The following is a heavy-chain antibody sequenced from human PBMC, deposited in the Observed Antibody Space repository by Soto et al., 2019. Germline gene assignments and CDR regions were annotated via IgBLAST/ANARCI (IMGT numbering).Heavy chain of an antibody. CDR3: ARGNSYGRYYYYGMDV. Sequence: ASVKVSCKASGYTFTGYYMHWVRRAPGQGLEWMGWINPNSGGTNYAQKFQGWVTMTRDTSISTAYMELSRLRSDDTAVYYCARGNSYGRYYYYGMDVWGQGTTVTVSS. CDR2: INPNSGGT. D-gene: IGHD5-18*01. J-gene: IGHJ6*02. CDR1: GYTFTGYY. V-gene: IGHV1-2*04.